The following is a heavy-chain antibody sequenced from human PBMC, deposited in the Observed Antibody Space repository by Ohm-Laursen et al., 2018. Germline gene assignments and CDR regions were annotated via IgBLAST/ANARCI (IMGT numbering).Heavy chain of an antibody. D-gene: IGHD3-10*01. V-gene: IGHV1-2*02. CDR3: ARVLSAHLGMGRPDRH. CDR1: EYRFIGYY. Sequence: ASVKVSCKASEYRFIGYYIHWVRQAPGQGLEWMGWINPNNGVTDSAQKFQDRVTLTRDTSISTAYMELRSLTYDDTALYYCARVLSAHLGMGRPDRHWGQGTLVTVSS. CDR2: INPNNGVT. J-gene: IGHJ4*01.